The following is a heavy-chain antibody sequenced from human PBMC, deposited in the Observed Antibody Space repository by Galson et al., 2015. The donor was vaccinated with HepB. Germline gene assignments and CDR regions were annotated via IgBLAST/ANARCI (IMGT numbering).Heavy chain of an antibody. D-gene: IGHD2-2*01. V-gene: IGHV1-46*01. CDR3: HIVVVPAAHIGGDY. CDR2: INPSGGST. Sequence: SVKVSCKASGYTFTSYYMHWVRQAPGQGLKWMGIINPSGGSTSYAQKFQGRVTMTRDTSTSTVYMELSSLRSEDTAVYYCHIVVVPAAHIGGDYWGQGTLVTVSS. CDR1: GYTFTSYY. J-gene: IGHJ4*02.